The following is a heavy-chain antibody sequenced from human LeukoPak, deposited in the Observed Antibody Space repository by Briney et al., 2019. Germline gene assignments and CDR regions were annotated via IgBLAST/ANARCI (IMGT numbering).Heavy chain of an antibody. CDR2: ISGSGGST. J-gene: IGHJ4*02. Sequence: GRSLRLSFAASGFTFSSYAMSWVRQAPGKGLEWVSAISGSGGSTYYADSVKGRFTISRDNSKNTLYLQMNSLRAEDTAVYYCAKDSVARGVGATSLGYWGQGTLVTVSS. V-gene: IGHV3-23*01. CDR1: GFTFSSYA. CDR3: AKDSVARGVGATSLGY. D-gene: IGHD1-26*01.